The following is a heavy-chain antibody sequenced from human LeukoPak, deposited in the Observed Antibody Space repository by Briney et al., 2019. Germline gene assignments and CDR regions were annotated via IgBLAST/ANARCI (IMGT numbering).Heavy chain of an antibody. Sequence: GGSLRLSCAASGFTFSSYAMPWVRQAPGKGLDWVSAIFGSGATYYADSVRGRFTISRDNSKNTLYLQMNNLRAEDTALYYCAKGRGPAATHPDYWGQGTLVTVSS. V-gene: IGHV3-23*01. CDR3: AKGRGPAATHPDY. CDR1: GFTFSSYA. CDR2: IFGSGAT. J-gene: IGHJ4*02. D-gene: IGHD6-25*01.